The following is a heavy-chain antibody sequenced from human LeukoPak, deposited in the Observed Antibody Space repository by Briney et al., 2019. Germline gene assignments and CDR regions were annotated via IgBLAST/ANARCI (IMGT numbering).Heavy chain of an antibody. V-gene: IGHV4-34*01. CDR1: GGSFSGYY. J-gene: IGHJ4*02. CDR3: ARGSRWIFGVVIESYYFDY. D-gene: IGHD3-3*01. CDR2: IYYSGST. Sequence: SETLSLTCAVYGGSFSGYYWGWIRQPPGKGLEWIGSIYYSGSTYYNPSLKSRVTISVDTSKNQFSLKLSSVTAADTAVYYCARGSRWIFGVVIESYYFDYWGQGTLVTVSS.